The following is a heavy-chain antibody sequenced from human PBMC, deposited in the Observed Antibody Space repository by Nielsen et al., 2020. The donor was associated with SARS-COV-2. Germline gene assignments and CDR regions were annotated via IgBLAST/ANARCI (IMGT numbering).Heavy chain of an antibody. CDR3: ATGPGYCSGGSCLNWFDP. V-gene: IGHV1-2*02. J-gene: IGHJ5*02. Sequence: ASVKVSCKASGYTFTGYYMHWVRQAPGQGLEWMGWINPNSGGTNYAQKFQGRVTMTEDTSTDTAYMELSSLRSEDTAVYYCATGPGYCSGGSCLNWFDPWGQGTLVTVSS. CDR2: INPNSGGT. D-gene: IGHD2-15*01. CDR1: GYTFTGYY.